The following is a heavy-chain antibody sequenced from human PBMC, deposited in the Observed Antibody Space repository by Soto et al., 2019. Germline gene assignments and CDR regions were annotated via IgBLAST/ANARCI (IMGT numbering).Heavy chain of an antibody. CDR1: GGSISSGGYY. CDR2: IYYSGST. D-gene: IGHD2-8*01. Sequence: QVQLQESGPGLVKPSQTLSLTCTVSGGSISSGGYYWSWIRQHPGKGLEWIGYIYYSGSTYYNPSLKSRVTISVDTSKNQFSLKLSSVTAADTAVYYCARGRDIVLRVYGRAGAFDIWGQGTMVTVSS. J-gene: IGHJ3*02. CDR3: ARGRDIVLRVYGRAGAFDI. V-gene: IGHV4-31*03.